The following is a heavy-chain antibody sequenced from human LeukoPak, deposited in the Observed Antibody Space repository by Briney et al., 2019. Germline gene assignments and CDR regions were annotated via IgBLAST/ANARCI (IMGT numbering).Heavy chain of an antibody. V-gene: IGHV3-48*03. D-gene: IGHD6-13*01. CDR3: ARDSPSSSWYVGYFDY. J-gene: IGHJ4*02. CDR1: GFTFSSYE. Sequence: GGSLRLSCAASGFTFSSYEMNWVRQAPGKGLEWVSYISSSGSTIYYADSVKGRFTISRDNAKNSLYLQMNSLRAEDTAVYYCARDSPSSSWYVGYFDYWGQGTLVTVSS. CDR2: ISSSGSTI.